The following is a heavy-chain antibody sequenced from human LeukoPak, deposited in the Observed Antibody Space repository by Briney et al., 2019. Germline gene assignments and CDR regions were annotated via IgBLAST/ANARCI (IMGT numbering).Heavy chain of an antibody. D-gene: IGHD3-22*01. J-gene: IGHJ1*01. CDR3: ARRRYYDGSGYLE. CDR2: IYYRGRT. CDR1: GDSVSRSDSY. V-gene: IGHV4-39*01. Sequence: PSETLSLTCSVSGDSVSRSDSYWDWIRQPPGKGLEWIGTIYYRGRTYYSPSLNSRVTMSVDPSNNQFSLTLRSVTAADTAVYYCARRRYYDGSGYLEWGQGTLLSVSS.